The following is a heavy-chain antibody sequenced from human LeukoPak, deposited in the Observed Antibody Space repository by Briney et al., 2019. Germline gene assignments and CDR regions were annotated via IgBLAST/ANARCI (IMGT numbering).Heavy chain of an antibody. V-gene: IGHV1-8*03. CDR2: MSPNSGNT. CDR1: GYTFTSYD. J-gene: IGHJ5*02. Sequence: ASVKVSCKASGYTFTSYDINWVRQATGQGLEWMGWMSPNSGNTGYAQKCQGRVTITRNTSISTAYMELSSLRSEDTAVYYCALSRANWFDPWGQGTLVTVSS. D-gene: IGHD6-13*01. CDR3: ALSRANWFDP.